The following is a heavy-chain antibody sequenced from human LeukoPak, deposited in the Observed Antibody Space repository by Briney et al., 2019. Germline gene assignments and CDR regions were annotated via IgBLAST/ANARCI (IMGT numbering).Heavy chain of an antibody. Sequence: PSQTLSLTCTVSGGSISSGDYYWSWIRQPPGKGLEWIGYIYYSGSTYYNPSLKSRVTISVDTSKNQFSLKLSSVTAADTAVYYCARDRVRGHAFDIWGQGTMVTVSS. CDR2: IYYSGST. J-gene: IGHJ3*02. CDR1: GGSISSGDYY. CDR3: ARDRVRGHAFDI. D-gene: IGHD3-10*01. V-gene: IGHV4-30-4*01.